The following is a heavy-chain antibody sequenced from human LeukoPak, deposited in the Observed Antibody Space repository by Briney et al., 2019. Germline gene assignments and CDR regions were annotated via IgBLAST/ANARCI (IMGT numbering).Heavy chain of an antibody. J-gene: IGHJ6*02. CDR1: GYTFTGYY. D-gene: IGHD6-13*01. V-gene: IGHV1-2*02. CDR2: INPNSGGT. CDR3: ARVDSSSWYEYYYYGMDV. Sequence: ASVKVSCKASGYTFTGYYMHWVRQAPGQGLEWMGWINPNSGGTNYAQKFQGRVTMTRDTSISTAYMELSRLRSDDTAVYYCARVDSSSWYEYYYYGMDVWGQGTTVTVSS.